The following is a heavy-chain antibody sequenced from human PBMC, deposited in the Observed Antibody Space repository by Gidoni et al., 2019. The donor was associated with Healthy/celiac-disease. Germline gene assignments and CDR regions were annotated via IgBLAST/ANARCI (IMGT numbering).Heavy chain of an antibody. Sequence: EVQLVESGGGLVQPGGSLILSCAASGFPSSRYWMGWVRQAPGKGLEWVANIKEEGSEKYYVDYVKGRFTISRDNDKNSLYLQMNSLRAEDTAVYYCARGADSGYDSYGMDVWGQGTTVTVSS. D-gene: IGHD5-12*01. V-gene: IGHV3-7*01. CDR1: GFPSSRYW. CDR2: IKEEGSEK. J-gene: IGHJ6*02. CDR3: ARGADSGYDSYGMDV.